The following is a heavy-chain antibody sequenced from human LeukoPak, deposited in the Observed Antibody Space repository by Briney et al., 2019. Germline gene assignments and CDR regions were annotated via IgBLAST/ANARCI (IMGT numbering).Heavy chain of an antibody. J-gene: IGHJ4*02. CDR1: GFTFSSYA. D-gene: IGHD2-15*01. CDR2: ISGSGGST. Sequence: GGSLRLSCAASGFTFSSYAMSWVRQAPGKGLEWVSAISGSGGSTYYADSVKGRFTISRDNSKNTLYLQMNSLRAEDTAVYYCAKGNKGYCSGGSCYFDHWGQGTLVTVSS. CDR3: AKGNKGYCSGGSCYFDH. V-gene: IGHV3-23*01.